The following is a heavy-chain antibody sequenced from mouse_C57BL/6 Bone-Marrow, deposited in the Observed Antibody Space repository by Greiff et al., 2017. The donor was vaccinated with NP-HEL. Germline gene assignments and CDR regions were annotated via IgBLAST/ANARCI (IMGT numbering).Heavy chain of an antibody. J-gene: IGHJ4*01. D-gene: IGHD1-1*01. CDR3: ARRTRYDGSSYVDAMDY. Sequence: QVQLQQSGAELARPGASVKLSCKASGYTFTSYGMSWVKQRPGQGLEWIGEIYPRSGDTYYNGKFKGKATLTADKSSSTAYMELRSLTSEDSAVYFWARRTRYDGSSYVDAMDYWGQGTSVTVSS. CDR2: IYPRSGDT. V-gene: IGHV1-81*01. CDR1: GYTFTSYG.